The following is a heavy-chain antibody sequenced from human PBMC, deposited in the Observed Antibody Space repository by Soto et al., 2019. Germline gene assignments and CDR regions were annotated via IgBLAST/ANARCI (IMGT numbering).Heavy chain of an antibody. Sequence: ALVPQRFGSGSSEVRLISYAMNQVRQAPGKGLEWVSAISGSGGSTYYADSVKGRFTISRDNSKNTLYLQMNSLRAEDTAVYHCAKTIVKPAFRGQGTLVTVSS. CDR1: EVRLISYA. J-gene: IGHJ4*02. CDR3: AKTIVKPAF. V-gene: IGHV3-23*01. D-gene: IGHD3-22*01. CDR2: ISGSGGST.